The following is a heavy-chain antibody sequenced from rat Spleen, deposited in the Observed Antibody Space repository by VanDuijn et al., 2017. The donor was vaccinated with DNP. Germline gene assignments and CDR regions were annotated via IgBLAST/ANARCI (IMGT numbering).Heavy chain of an antibody. J-gene: IGHJ2*01. CDR1: GFTFSDYN. CDR3: ATSIAAISVFDY. V-gene: IGHV5S10*01. D-gene: IGHD1-2*01. CDR2: IIYDGSRT. Sequence: EVQLVESGGGLVQPGRSLKLSCAASGFTFSDYNMAWVRQAPKKGLEWVATIIYDGSRTYYRDSVKGRFTISRDNAKSTLYLQMVSLRSEDTATYYCATSIAAISVFDYWGQGVMVTVSS.